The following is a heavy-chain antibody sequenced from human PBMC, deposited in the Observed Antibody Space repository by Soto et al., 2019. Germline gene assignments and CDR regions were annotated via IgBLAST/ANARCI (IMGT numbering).Heavy chain of an antibody. D-gene: IGHD3-10*01. CDR2: INHSGST. Sequence: QVQLQQWGAGLLKPSETLSLTCAVYGGSFSGYYWSWIRQPPGKGLEWIGEINHSGSTNYNPSLKSRVTISVDTSKNQFSLKLSSVTAADTAVYYCARWRITMVRGALNWFDPWGQGTLVTVSS. CDR3: ARWRITMVRGALNWFDP. CDR1: GGSFSGYY. V-gene: IGHV4-34*01. J-gene: IGHJ5*02.